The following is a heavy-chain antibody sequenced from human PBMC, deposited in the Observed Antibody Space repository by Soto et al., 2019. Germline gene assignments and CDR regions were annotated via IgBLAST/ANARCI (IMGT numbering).Heavy chain of an antibody. V-gene: IGHV4-34*01. CDR2: INHSGST. CDR3: ATSGGSYYYEMAV. Sequence: QVQLQQWGAGLLKPSETLSLTCAGFGGSFSGYYWSWIRQSPGKGLEWIGEINHSGSTNYNPSLRSRFTNAVDTPKTRFSLKLSPVPAADPAVYYWATSGGSYYYEMAVWGHGTPVPVSS. CDR1: GGSFSGYY. J-gene: IGHJ6*02.